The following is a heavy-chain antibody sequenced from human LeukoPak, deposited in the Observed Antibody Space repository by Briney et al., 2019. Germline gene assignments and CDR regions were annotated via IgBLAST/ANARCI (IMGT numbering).Heavy chain of an antibody. CDR1: GGTFSSYA. CDR2: IIPIFGTA. CDR3: ASSFYDSSGYYVSSY. V-gene: IGHV1-69*01. J-gene: IGHJ4*02. D-gene: IGHD3-22*01. Sequence: SVKVSCKASGGTFSSYAISWVRQAPGQGLEWMGGIIPIFGTANYAQKFQGRVTITADESTSTAYMELSSLRSEDAAVYYCASSFYDSSGYYVSSYWGQGTLVTVSS.